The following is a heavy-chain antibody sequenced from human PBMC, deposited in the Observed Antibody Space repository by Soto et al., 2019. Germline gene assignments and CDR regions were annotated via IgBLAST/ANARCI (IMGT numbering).Heavy chain of an antibody. J-gene: IGHJ6*02. D-gene: IGHD3-3*01. CDR2: MNPNSGNT. Sequence: ASVKVSCKASGYTFTSYDINWVRQATGQGLEWMGWMNPNSGNTGYAQKFQGRVTMTRNTSISTAYMELSSLRSEDTAVYYCARARQYYDFWSGSRTSHYYYYGMDVWGQGTTVTVSS. CDR1: GYTFTSYD. CDR3: ARARQYYDFWSGSRTSHYYYYGMDV. V-gene: IGHV1-8*01.